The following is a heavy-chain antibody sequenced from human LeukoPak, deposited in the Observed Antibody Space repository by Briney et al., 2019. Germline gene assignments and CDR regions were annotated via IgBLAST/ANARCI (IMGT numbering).Heavy chain of an antibody. CDR3: ARDGGPAAADTGLDY. Sequence: SETLSLTCTVSGGSIRSYYWSWIRQPAGKGLEWIGRIYTSGSTNYNPSLKSRVTMSVDTSKNQFSLKLSSVTAADTAVYYCARDGGPAAADTGLDYWGQGTLVTVSS. CDR1: GGSIRSYY. J-gene: IGHJ4*02. CDR2: IYTSGST. D-gene: IGHD6-13*01. V-gene: IGHV4-4*07.